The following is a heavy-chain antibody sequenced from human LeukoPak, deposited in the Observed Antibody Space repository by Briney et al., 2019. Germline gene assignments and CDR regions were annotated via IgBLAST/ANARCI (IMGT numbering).Heavy chain of an antibody. Sequence: PGGPLRLSCAASGFTFSSYAMHWVRQAPGKGLEWVAVISYDGSNKYYADSVKGRFTISRDNSKNTLYLQMNSLRAEDTAVYYCARDRGGSYFDYWGQGTLVTVSS. CDR2: ISYDGSNK. CDR1: GFTFSSYA. V-gene: IGHV3-30-3*01. J-gene: IGHJ4*02. CDR3: ARDRGGSYFDY. D-gene: IGHD1-26*01.